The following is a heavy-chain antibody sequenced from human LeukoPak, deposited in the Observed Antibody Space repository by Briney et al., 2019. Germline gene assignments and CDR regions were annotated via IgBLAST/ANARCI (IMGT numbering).Heavy chain of an antibody. CDR3: AKRLSGSYFDAFDI. Sequence: GGSLRLSCAASGFIFSSFGMHWVRQAPGKGLEWVAFIRYDGSNKYYADSVKGRFTISGDNSKNTLYLQMNSLRAEDTAVYYCAKRLSGSYFDAFDIWGQGTMVTVSS. V-gene: IGHV3-30*02. J-gene: IGHJ3*02. CDR2: IRYDGSNK. D-gene: IGHD1-26*01. CDR1: GFIFSSFG.